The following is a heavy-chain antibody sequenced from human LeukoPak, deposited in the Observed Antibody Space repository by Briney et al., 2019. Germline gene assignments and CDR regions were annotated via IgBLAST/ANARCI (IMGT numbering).Heavy chain of an antibody. CDR1: GFTVSSNY. J-gene: IGHJ6*02. V-gene: IGHV3-53*01. D-gene: IGHD6-19*01. CDR3: AKGMGLAHYYFYGMDV. Sequence: GGSLRLSCAASGFTVSSNYMNWVRQAPGKGLEWVSVIYTGGNTYYADSVKGRFTISRDNSKNTLYLQMTSLRAEDAAIYYCAKGMGLAHYYFYGMDVWGQGTTVTVSS. CDR2: IYTGGNT.